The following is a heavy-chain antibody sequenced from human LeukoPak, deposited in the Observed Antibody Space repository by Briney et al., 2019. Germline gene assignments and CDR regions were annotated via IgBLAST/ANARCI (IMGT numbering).Heavy chain of an antibody. CDR3: VTWNDGGGNS. V-gene: IGHV3-64D*09. Sequence: SCKVSGYTLTELSMHWVRQAPGKGLEHVSAVSSNGDNTYYADSVQGRFTISRDNSKNTVYLQMRTLRPEDTAVCYCVTWNDGGGNSWGQGTLVTISS. D-gene: IGHD1-1*01. CDR2: VSSNGDNT. CDR1: GYTLTELS. J-gene: IGHJ4*02.